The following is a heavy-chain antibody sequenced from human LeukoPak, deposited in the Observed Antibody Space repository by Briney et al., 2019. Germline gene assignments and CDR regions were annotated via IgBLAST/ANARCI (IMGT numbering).Heavy chain of an antibody. Sequence: GESLKISCKGSGNTFTNYWVGWVRQLPGKGLEWMGIIYPGDSDTTYSPSFQGQVTISADKSISTAYLQWSSLRASDTAMYYCARLGYCTGTSCGRDDLYFDYWGQGTLVTVSS. CDR2: IYPGDSDT. CDR1: GNTFTNYW. CDR3: ARLGYCTGTSCGRDDLYFDY. J-gene: IGHJ4*02. V-gene: IGHV5-51*01. D-gene: IGHD2-8*02.